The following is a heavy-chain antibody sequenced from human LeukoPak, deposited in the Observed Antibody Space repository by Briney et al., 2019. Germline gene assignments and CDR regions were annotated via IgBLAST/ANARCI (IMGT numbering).Heavy chain of an antibody. CDR1: GFTFSSYS. CDR2: ISSSSSYI. J-gene: IGHJ3*02. CDR3: ASGDDYGDAGAAFDI. V-gene: IGHV3-21*01. Sequence: GRSLRLSCAASGFTFSSYSMNWVRQAPGKGLEWVSSISSSSSYIYYADSVKGRFTISRDNAKNSLYLQMNSLRAEDTAVYYCASGDDYGDAGAAFDIWGQGTMVTVSS. D-gene: IGHD4-17*01.